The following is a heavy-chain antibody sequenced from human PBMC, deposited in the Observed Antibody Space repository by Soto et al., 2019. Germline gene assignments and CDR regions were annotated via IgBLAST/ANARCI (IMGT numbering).Heavy chain of an antibody. J-gene: IGHJ4*02. CDR1: GGFISSGGYY. CDR2: IYYSGST. D-gene: IGHD6-13*01. CDR3: ARGGAAGSSFDY. V-gene: IGHV4-31*03. Sequence: QVQLQESGPGLVKPSQTLSLTCTVSGGFISSGGYYWSWIRQHPGKGLEWIGYIYYSGSTYYNPSLKSRVTISVDTSKNQFSLKLSSVTAADTAVYYCARGGAAGSSFDYWGQGTLVTVSS.